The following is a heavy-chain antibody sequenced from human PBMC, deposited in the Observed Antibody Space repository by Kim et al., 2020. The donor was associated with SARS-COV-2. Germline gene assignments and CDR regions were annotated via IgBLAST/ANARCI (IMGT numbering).Heavy chain of an antibody. J-gene: IGHJ5*02. CDR1: GYTFTSYD. CDR3: ARALGYCSSTSCYGPRWFDP. CDR2: MNPNSGNT. V-gene: IGHV1-8*01. Sequence: ASVKVSCKASGYTFTSYDINWVRQATGQGLEWMGWMNPNSGNTGYAQKFQGRVTMTRNTSISTAYMELSSLRSEDTAVYYCARALGYCSSTSCYGPRWFDPWGQGTLVTVSS. D-gene: IGHD2-2*01.